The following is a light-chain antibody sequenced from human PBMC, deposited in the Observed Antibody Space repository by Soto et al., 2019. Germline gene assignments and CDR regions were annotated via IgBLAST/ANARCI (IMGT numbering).Light chain of an antibody. J-gene: IGKJ4*01. CDR3: QQYGSSPLT. V-gene: IGKV3-20*01. Sequence: EIVLTQSPCTLFLSSGERATLSCRASQPVSGNFFAWYQQKPGQAPSPLIYRVSNRASGVPDRFSGSGSGTDFTLTISRLEPEDFAVYYCQQYGSSPLTFGGGTKVDIK. CDR1: QPVSGNF. CDR2: RVS.